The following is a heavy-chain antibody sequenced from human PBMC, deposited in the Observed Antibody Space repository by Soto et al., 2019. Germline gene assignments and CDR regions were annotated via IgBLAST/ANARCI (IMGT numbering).Heavy chain of an antibody. CDR1: GGSISSYY. D-gene: IGHD1-1*01. Sequence: SETLSLTCTISGGSISSYYWCWIRQTPGKGLEWIGYVYFSGSTNYNPSLKSRVLISIDTSRNQFSLKLNSVTAADTAVYYCTRDLDIGHRGCGQSNGWGQGRTVTVS. CDR2: VYFSGST. V-gene: IGHV4-59*01. CDR3: TRDLDIGHRGCGQSNG. J-gene: IGHJ6*02.